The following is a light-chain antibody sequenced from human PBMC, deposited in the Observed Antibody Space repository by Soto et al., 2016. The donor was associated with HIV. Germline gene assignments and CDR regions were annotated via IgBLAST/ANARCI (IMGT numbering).Light chain of an antibody. J-gene: IGLJ2*01. CDR2: DDS. CDR3: QVWDSSSDHVV. CDR1: NIGSKG. V-gene: IGLV3-21*03. Sequence: SSVLTQPPSVSVAPGNTARITCGGDNIGSKGVHWYQQRPGQAPVLVVYDDSDRPSGIPERFSGSNSGNTATLTINRVEAGDGADYYCQVWDSSSDHVVFGGGTKLTVL.